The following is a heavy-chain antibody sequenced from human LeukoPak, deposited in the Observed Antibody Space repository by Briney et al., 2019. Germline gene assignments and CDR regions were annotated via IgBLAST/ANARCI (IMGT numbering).Heavy chain of an antibody. D-gene: IGHD3-3*01. V-gene: IGHV3-23*01. CDR3: AKDPDYDFWSGYYTGWFDP. CDR2: ISGSGGST. Sequence: PGGSLRLSCAASRFTFSSYAMSWVRQAPGKGLGWVSAISGSGGSTYYADSVKGRFTISRDNSKNTLYLQMNSLRAEDTAVYYCAKDPDYDFWSGYYTGWFDPWGQGTLVTVSS. J-gene: IGHJ5*02. CDR1: RFTFSSYA.